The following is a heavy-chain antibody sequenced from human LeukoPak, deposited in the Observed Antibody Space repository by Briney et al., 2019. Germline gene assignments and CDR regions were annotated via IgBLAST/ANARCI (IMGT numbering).Heavy chain of an antibody. D-gene: IGHD3-16*02. CDR1: GFTLSSYW. V-gene: IGHV3-74*01. CDR2: IKSDGSDT. J-gene: IGHJ4*02. Sequence: GGSLRLSCAASGFTLSSYWMHWVRQVPGKGLVWVSRIKSDGSDTRYADSVKGRFTISRDNAKNTLYLQVNSLRVEDTAVYYCAKSLYGGCDYWGQGTVVTVSS. CDR3: AKSLYGGCDY.